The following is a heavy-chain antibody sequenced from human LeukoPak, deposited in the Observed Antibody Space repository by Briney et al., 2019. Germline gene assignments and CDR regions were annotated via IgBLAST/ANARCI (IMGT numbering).Heavy chain of an antibody. CDR2: INPNSGGT. D-gene: IGHD3-22*01. V-gene: IGHV1-2*02. J-gene: IGHJ4*02. CDR3: ARPNYYYDSSGYKFVY. CDR1: GYTFTGYY. Sequence: ASVKVSCKASGYTFTGYYLHWVRQAPGQGLEWMGWINPNSGGTNYAQKFQGRVTMTRDTSISTAYMELSRLKSDDTAVYYCARPNYYYDSSGYKFVYWGQGTLVTVSS.